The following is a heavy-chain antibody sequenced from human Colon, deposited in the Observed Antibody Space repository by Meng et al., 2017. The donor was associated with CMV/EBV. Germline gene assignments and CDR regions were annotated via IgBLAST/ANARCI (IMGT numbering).Heavy chain of an antibody. CDR3: AKAIDFDS. CDR2: IREGGEP. Sequence: SCKASGYSFSGYYIHWVRQAPGKGLEWVSGIREGGEPFYAGSVKGRFTISRDDSKNTVYLQMNSLRGEDTALYYCAKAIDFDSWGQGTLVTVSS. V-gene: IGHV3-23*01. D-gene: IGHD3-16*02. CDR1: GYSFSGYY. J-gene: IGHJ4*02.